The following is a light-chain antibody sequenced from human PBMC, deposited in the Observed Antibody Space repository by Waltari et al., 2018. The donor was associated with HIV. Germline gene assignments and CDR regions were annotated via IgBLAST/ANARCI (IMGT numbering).Light chain of an antibody. Sequence: QSALTQPASVSGSPGQSITISCTGTSSDVGGYNYVSWYQQYPGKAPQLMIYDVTKRPSGVPERFSGSKSGNTASLTVSGLQAEDEADYYCASHAGSKDVFGGGTRLTVL. CDR1: SSDVGGYNY. J-gene: IGLJ2*01. CDR2: DVT. CDR3: ASHAGSKDV. V-gene: IGLV2-8*01.